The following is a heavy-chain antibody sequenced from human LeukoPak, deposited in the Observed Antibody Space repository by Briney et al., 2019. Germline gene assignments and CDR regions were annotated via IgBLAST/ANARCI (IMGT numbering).Heavy chain of an antibody. D-gene: IGHD1-14*01. V-gene: IGHV3-7*01. CDR1: GFTFSNSW. CDR2: IKQDGSEM. CDR3: ASGNHFDY. Sequence: GGSLRLSRAASGFTFSNSWMSWVRQAPGMGLEFVANIKQDGSEMYYVDSVKGRFTISRDNAKNSLYLQMNSLRVEDTAVYYCASGNHFDYWGQGTLVTVSS. J-gene: IGHJ4*02.